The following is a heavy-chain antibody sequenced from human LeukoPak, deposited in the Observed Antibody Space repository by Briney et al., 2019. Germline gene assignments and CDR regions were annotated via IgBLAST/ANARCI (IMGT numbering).Heavy chain of an antibody. Sequence: GGSLRLSCAASGFTFIDYDRHWVRQVIGKGLEWVSAIGIRGDTHYSGSVKGRFTISRENAESSWYLQMNSLRAEDTAVYYCARGGIQVSGIDEFDYWGQGTLVTVSS. CDR2: IGIRGDT. J-gene: IGHJ4*02. CDR1: GFTFIDYD. D-gene: IGHD6-19*01. V-gene: IGHV3-13*01. CDR3: ARGGIQVSGIDEFDY.